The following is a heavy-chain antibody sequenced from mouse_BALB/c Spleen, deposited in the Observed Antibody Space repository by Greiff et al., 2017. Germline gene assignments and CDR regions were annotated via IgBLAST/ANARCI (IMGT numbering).Heavy chain of an antibody. V-gene: IGHV2-2*02. CDR3: ARPYGNYVGFAY. Sequence: VKLMESGPGLVQPSQSLSITCTVSGFSLTSYGVHWVRQSPGKGLEWLGVIWSGGSTDYNAAFISRLSISKDNSKSQVFFKMNSLQANDTAIYYCARPYGNYVGFAYWGQGTLVTVSA. D-gene: IGHD2-1*01. CDR2: IWSGGST. CDR1: GFSLTSYG. J-gene: IGHJ3*01.